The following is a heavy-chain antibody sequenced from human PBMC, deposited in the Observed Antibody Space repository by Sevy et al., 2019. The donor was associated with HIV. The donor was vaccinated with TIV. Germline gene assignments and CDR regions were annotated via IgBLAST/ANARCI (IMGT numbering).Heavy chain of an antibody. CDR1: GLSFNTYV. J-gene: IGHJ4*02. D-gene: IGHD2-21*01. Sequence: GGSLRLSCAASGLSFNTYVMSWVRQAPGKGLQWVSTISPNGGSTYYADSVKGRFTISRDNSRNTVFLQVNSLRAEDTAVYYCAKESLDGYYWGQGTLVIVSS. V-gene: IGHV3-23*01. CDR2: ISPNGGST. CDR3: AKESLDGYY.